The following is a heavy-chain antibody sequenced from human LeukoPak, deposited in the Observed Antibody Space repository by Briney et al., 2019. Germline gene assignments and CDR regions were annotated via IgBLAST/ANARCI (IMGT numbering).Heavy chain of an antibody. J-gene: IGHJ4*02. V-gene: IGHV3-30-3*01. CDR3: ARDFGSGWYIFDY. Sequence: PGGSLRLSCAASGFTFSSYAMHWVRQAPGKGLEWVAVISYDGSNKYYADSVKGRFTISRDNYKNTLYLQMNSLRAEDTAVYYCARDFGSGWYIFDYWGQGTLVTVSS. D-gene: IGHD6-19*01. CDR1: GFTFSSYA. CDR2: ISYDGSNK.